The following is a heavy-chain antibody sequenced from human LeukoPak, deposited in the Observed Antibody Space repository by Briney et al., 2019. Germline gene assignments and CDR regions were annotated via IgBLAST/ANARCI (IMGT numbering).Heavy chain of an antibody. J-gene: IGHJ6*03. CDR1: GYTFTSYD. V-gene: IGHV1-8*01. Sequence: ASVKVSCKASGYTFTSYDINWVRQATGQGLEWMGWMNPNSGNTGYAQKFQGRVTMTRNTSISTAYMELSSLRSEDTAMYYCARGPRITLIRGGQWYYYMDVWGKGTTVTISS. CDR2: MNPNSGNT. D-gene: IGHD3-10*01. CDR3: ARGPRITLIRGGQWYYYMDV.